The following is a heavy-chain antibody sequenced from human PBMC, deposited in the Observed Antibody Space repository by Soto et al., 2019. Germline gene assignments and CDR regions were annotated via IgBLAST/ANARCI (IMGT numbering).Heavy chain of an antibody. J-gene: IGHJ6*02. V-gene: IGHV3-23*01. CDR1: GFTFSSYA. D-gene: IGHD4-4*01. CDR2: ISGSGGST. Sequence: SLRLSCAASGFTFSSYAMSWVRQAPGKGLEWVSAISGSGGSTYYADSVKGRFTISRDNSKNTLYLQMNSLRAEDTAVYYCAKGKAALMTTPYYYYYGMDVWGQGTTVTVSS. CDR3: AKGKAALMTTPYYYYYGMDV.